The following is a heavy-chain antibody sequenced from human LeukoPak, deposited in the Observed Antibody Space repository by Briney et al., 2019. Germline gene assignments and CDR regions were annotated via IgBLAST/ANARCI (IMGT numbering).Heavy chain of an antibody. V-gene: IGHV3-21*01. CDR2: ISSSSSYI. D-gene: IGHD5-12*01. Sequence: PGGSLRLSCAASGFTFGSYSMNWVRQAPGKGLEWVSSISSSSSYIYYADSVKGRFTISRDNAKNSLYLQMNSLRAEDTAVYYCARGPFSGIVATIFYYYGMDVWGQGTTVTVSS. CDR3: ARGPFSGIVATIFYYYGMDV. CDR1: GFTFGSYS. J-gene: IGHJ6*02.